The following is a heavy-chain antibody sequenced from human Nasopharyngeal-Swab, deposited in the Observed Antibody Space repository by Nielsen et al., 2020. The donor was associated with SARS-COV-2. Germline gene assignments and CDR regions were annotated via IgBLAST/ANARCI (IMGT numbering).Heavy chain of an antibody. CDR2: RNPNSGNT. V-gene: IGHV1-8*01. J-gene: IGHJ6*02. CDR3: ARGRLSNYYGMDV. D-gene: IGHD3-16*02. Sequence: WVRQAPGQGLEWMGWRNPNSGNTGYAQKFQGRVTMTRNTSISTAYMELSSLRSEDTAVYYCARGRLSNYYGMDVWGQGTTVTVSS.